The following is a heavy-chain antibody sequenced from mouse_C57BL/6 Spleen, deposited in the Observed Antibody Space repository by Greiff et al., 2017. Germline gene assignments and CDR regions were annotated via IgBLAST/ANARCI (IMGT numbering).Heavy chain of an antibody. CDR1: EYEFPSHD. CDR2: INSDGGST. D-gene: IGHD2-3*01. Sequence: EVQRVESGGGLVQPGESLKLSCESNEYEFPSHDMSWVRKTPEKRLELVAAINSDGGSTYYPDTMERLFIISRDHTKKTLDLQMSSLRSEDTALYYCARSYEGGYFDVWGTGTTVTVSS. CDR3: ARSYEGGYFDV. V-gene: IGHV5-2*01. J-gene: IGHJ1*03.